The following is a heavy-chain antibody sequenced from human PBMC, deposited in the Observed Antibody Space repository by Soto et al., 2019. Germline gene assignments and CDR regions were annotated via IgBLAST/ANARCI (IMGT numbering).Heavy chain of an antibody. Sequence: EAQLVESGGDLVQPGRSLRLSCAASGFTFDDYAMHWVRQIPGKGLQWVSALSWNGVTIGYAASVKGRFTISRDNAKRSMYLHMNSLRPDDTALYYCAAARAYESSDPSGFHYGMDVGGLGTTVTVS. CDR1: GFTFDDYA. D-gene: IGHD3-22*01. V-gene: IGHV3-9*01. J-gene: IGHJ6*02. CDR3: AAARAYESSDPSGFHYGMDV. CDR2: LSWNGVTI.